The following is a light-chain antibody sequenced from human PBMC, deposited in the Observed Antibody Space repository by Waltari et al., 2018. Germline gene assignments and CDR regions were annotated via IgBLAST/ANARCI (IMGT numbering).Light chain of an antibody. CDR3: GQGTHLPFT. V-gene: IGKV2-30*02. CDR2: EVF. Sequence: DVVMTQSPLSLPITPGQPASVSCRSSQSVAHSNGNTYLSWYQQRPGQPPRRLIYEVFNRDSGVPDRFSGSGAGTDFTLKISRVEAEDIGVYFCGQGTHLPFTFGPGT. J-gene: IGKJ3*01. CDR1: QSVAHSNGNTY.